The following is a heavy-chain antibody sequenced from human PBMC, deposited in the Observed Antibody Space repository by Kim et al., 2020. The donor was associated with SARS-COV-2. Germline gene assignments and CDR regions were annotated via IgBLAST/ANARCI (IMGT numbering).Heavy chain of an antibody. Sequence: ADAVKGRVTISRDNSKNTLYLQMNSLRAEDTAVYYCARDRSSTCGSGIDYWGQGTLVTVSS. CDR3: ARDRSSTCGSGIDY. J-gene: IGHJ4*02. D-gene: IGHD2-2*01. V-gene: IGHV3-30*07.